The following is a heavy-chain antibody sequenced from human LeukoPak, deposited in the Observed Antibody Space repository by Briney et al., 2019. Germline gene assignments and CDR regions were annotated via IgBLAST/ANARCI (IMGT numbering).Heavy chain of an antibody. CDR2: ISSSGGNT. CDR1: GFSFSSYA. CDR3: AKDLPPPSYGALDF. V-gene: IGHV3-23*01. Sequence: GGSLRLSCAASGFSFSSYAMRWVRQAPGKGLEWVSIISSSGGNTYYAESVKGRFTISRENTKNTLFLKMNSTRGEDTAVYYCAKDLPPPSYGALDFWGQGTLVTVSS. D-gene: IGHD4-17*01. J-gene: IGHJ4*02.